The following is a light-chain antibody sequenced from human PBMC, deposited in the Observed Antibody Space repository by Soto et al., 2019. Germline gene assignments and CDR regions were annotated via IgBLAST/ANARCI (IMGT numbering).Light chain of an antibody. CDR3: SSYTTSSTLLYV. Sequence: QSALTQPASVSGSPGQSITISCTGTSSDVGDYNYVSWYQQHPGKAPKLMIYAVSNRPSGVSTRFSGSKSGNTASLTISGLQAEDEADYHCSSYTTSSTLLYVFGTGTKLTVL. J-gene: IGLJ1*01. CDR1: SSDVGDYNY. CDR2: AVS. V-gene: IGLV2-14*01.